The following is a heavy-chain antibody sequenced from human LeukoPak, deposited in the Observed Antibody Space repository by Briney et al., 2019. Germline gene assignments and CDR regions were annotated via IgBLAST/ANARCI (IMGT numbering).Heavy chain of an antibody. D-gene: IGHD3-22*01. CDR2: IYYSGST. V-gene: IGHV4-59*01. Sequence: SETLSLTCTVSGGSISSYYWSWIRQPPGKGLEWIGYIYYSGSTNNNPSLKSRVTISVDTSKNQFSLKLSSVTAADTAMYYCARGGYDSSGYGPLFDYWGQGTLVTVSS. CDR1: GGSISSYY. J-gene: IGHJ4*02. CDR3: ARGGYDSSGYGPLFDY.